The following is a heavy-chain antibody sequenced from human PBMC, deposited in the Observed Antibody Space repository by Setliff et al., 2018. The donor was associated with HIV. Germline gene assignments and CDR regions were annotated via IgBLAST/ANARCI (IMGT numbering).Heavy chain of an antibody. V-gene: IGHV3-23*01. CDR2: ISGSGDNT. D-gene: IGHD6-6*01. CDR1: GFTFSSFA. CDR3: AKQYSMYYYYYMDV. J-gene: IGHJ6*03. Sequence: GGSLRLSCAASGFTFSSFAMTWVRQAPGKGLEWVSSISGSGDNTVYAGSVKGRFTISRDNSKNTLYLQMNSLRAEDTAVYYCAKQYSMYYYYYMDVWGKGTTVTVSS.